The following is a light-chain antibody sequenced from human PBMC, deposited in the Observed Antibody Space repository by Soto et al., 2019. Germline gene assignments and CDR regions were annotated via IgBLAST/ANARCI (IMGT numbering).Light chain of an antibody. J-gene: IGLJ1*01. V-gene: IGLV2-14*01. CDR3: SSYTSSSTPLHV. CDR1: SSDVGGYNY. CDR2: DVS. Sequence: QSVLTQPASVSGSPGQSITISCTGTSSDVGGYNYVSWYQQHPGKAPKLMIYDVSNRPSGVSNRFSGSKSGNTASLTISGLQAEDEADYYCSSYTSSSTPLHVFGTGTKVNVL.